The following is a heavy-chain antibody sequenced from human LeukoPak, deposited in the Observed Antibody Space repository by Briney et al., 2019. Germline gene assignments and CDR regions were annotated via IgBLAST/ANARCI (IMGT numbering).Heavy chain of an antibody. CDR1: GGSISSGGYS. V-gene: IGHV4-30-2*01. Sequence: SETLSLTCSVSGGSISSGGYSWSWIRQPPGKGLEWIGSIYHSGSTYHNPSLKSRVTISVDRSKNQFSLKLTSVTAADTAVYYCARGTYYYDSSGYYYHDAFDIWGQGTMVTVSS. J-gene: IGHJ3*02. CDR2: IYHSGST. CDR3: ARGTYYYDSSGYYYHDAFDI. D-gene: IGHD3-22*01.